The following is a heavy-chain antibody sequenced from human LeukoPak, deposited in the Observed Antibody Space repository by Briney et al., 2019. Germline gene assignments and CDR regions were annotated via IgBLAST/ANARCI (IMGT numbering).Heavy chain of an antibody. CDR2: INPNSGGT. Sequence: ASVKVSCKASGYTFTGYYMHWVRQAPGQGLEWMGWINPNSGGTNYAQKFQGMVTMTRDTSIRTAYMEVSRLRSDDAALYYCARDVEEYCSSTSGYIVDYWGQGTLVTVSS. J-gene: IGHJ4*02. CDR3: ARDVEEYCSSTSGYIVDY. D-gene: IGHD2-2*01. V-gene: IGHV1-2*02. CDR1: GYTFTGYY.